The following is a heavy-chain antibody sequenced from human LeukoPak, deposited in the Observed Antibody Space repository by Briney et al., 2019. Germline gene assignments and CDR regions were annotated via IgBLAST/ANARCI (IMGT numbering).Heavy chain of an antibody. CDR1: GFTFSNAW. Sequence: PGGSLRLSCAASGFTFSNAWMSWVRQAPGKWLEWVGRIKSKTDGGTTDYAAPVKGRFTISRDDSKKTLYLQMNSLKTEDTAVYYCTTEWGARDYFDYWGQGTLVTVSS. D-gene: IGHD1-26*01. CDR3: TTEWGARDYFDY. J-gene: IGHJ4*02. CDR2: IKSKTDGGTT. V-gene: IGHV3-15*01.